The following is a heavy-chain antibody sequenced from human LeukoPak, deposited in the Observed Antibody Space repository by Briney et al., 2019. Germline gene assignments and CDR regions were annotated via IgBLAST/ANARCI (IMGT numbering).Heavy chain of an antibody. CDR3: AKSYCDGACRRYYFDY. CDR2: ISSNNDYV. Sequence: GGSLILSCAASGFDFSGYAMNWVRQAPGKGLEWIASISSNNDYVFHIDSVRGRFTISRDNAENSLSLQMNSLRAEDTAMYYCAKSYCDGACRRYYFDYWGQGTLVTVSS. J-gene: IGHJ4*02. D-gene: IGHD2-21*02. CDR1: GFDFSGYA. V-gene: IGHV3-21*01.